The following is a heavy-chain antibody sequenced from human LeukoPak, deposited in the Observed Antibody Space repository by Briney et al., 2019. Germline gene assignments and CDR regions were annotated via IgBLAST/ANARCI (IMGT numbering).Heavy chain of an antibody. CDR3: ARESLLIFDY. J-gene: IGHJ4*02. V-gene: IGHV3-30-3*01. Sequence: PGGSLRLSCAASGFTFSSYAMHWVRQAPGKGLEWVAVISYDGSNKYYADSVKGRFTISRDNSKNTLYLQMNSLRAEDTAVYYCARESLLIFDYWGQGTLVTVSS. CDR2: ISYDGSNK. CDR1: GFTFSSYA.